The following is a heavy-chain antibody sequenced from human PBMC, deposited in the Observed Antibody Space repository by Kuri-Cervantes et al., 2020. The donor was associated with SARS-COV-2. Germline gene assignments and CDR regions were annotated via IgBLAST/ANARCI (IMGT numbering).Heavy chain of an antibody. CDR3: TTVEAELQIVVVPAADYDAFDI. CDR2: IKSKTDGGTT. D-gene: IGHD2-2*01. V-gene: IGHV3-15*01. CDR1: GFTSSNAW. J-gene: IGHJ3*02. Sequence: GESLKISCAASGFTSSNAWMSWVRQAPGKGLEWVGRIKSKTDGGTTDYAAPVKGRFTISRDDSKNTLYLQMNSLKTEDTAVYHCTTVEAELQIVVVPAADYDAFDIWGQGTMVTVSS.